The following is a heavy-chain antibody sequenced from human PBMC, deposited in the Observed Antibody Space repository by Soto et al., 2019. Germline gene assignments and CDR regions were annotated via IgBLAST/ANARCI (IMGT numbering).Heavy chain of an antibody. CDR1: GFTFSHHG. J-gene: IGHJ4*02. V-gene: IGHV3-33*01. CDR2: IWYDGSNK. D-gene: IGHD1-26*01. CDR3: VREGSGNCLDF. Sequence: QVQLVESGGGVVQPGRSLRLSCAASGFTFSHHGMHWVRQAPGKGLEWVAVIWYDGSNKYYVDSVKGRFTISRDNSMNTVYLQMNRLRGDDTAVYHCVREGSGNCLDFWGQGTLVTVSS.